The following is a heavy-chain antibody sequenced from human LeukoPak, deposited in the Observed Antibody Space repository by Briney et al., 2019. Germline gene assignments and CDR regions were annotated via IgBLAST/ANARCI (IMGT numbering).Heavy chain of an antibody. J-gene: IGHJ4*02. CDR2: ISGDGGST. V-gene: IGHV3-43*02. CDR3: AKTYYYDSSGYYEEY. D-gene: IGHD3-22*01. CDR1: GFTFDDYA. Sequence: PGGSLRLSCAASGFTFDDYAMHWVRQAPGKGPEWVSLISGDGGSTYYADSVKGRFTISRDNSKNSLYLQMNSLRTEDTALYYCAKTYYYDSSGYYEEYWGQGTLVTVSS.